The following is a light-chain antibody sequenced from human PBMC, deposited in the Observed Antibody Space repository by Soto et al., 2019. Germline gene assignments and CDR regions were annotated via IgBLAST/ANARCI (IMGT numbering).Light chain of an antibody. CDR3: PQYNTYRT. CDR2: QAS. J-gene: IGKJ1*01. V-gene: IGKV1-5*03. CDR1: QSISNW. Sequence: DIQMTQSPSTLSASVGDRVTITCRASQSISNWLAWYQQKPGIAPKLLIYQASSLQSGVPSRFSGSGSGTEFTLTIRSLQPSDFATYYCPQYNTYRTFVQGTKVEIK.